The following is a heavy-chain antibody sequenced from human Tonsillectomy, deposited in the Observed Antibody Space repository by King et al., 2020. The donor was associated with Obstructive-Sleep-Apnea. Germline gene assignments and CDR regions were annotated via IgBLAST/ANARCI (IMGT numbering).Heavy chain of an antibody. CDR1: GFSFSSYW. CDR3: AKCSRTSCYYYGMDV. D-gene: IGHD2-2*01. J-gene: IGHJ6*02. Sequence: VQLVESGGGLVQPGGSLRFSCAASGFSFSSYWMSWVRQAPGKGLEGVANIKRDGSETYDVDSGKGVVTISRDNAKNSLYLQMNSLRVEETALYYCAKCSRTSCYYYGMDVWGQGTTVTVSS. V-gene: IGHV3-7*01. CDR2: IKRDGSET.